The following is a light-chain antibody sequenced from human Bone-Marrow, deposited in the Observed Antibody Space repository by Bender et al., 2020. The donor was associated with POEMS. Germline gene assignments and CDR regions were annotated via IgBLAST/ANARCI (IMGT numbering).Light chain of an antibody. CDR1: NTDDGNYNL. CDR3: CSYAGSSTWV. CDR2: EVT. J-gene: IGLJ2*01. Sequence: QSALTQPASLSGSPGQSMTISCSGTNTDDGNYNLVSWYQQHPGKTPQLIIYEVTKRPSGVASRFSGSKSGDTASLTISGHQPEDEADYRCCSYAGSSTWVFGGGTKLTVL. V-gene: IGLV2-23*02.